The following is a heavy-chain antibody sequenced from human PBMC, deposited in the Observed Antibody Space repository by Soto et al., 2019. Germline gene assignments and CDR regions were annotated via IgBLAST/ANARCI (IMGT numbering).Heavy chain of an antibody. V-gene: IGHV3-23*01. CDR2: ISGSGGST. CDR1: GFTFSSYA. D-gene: IGHD6-13*01. J-gene: IGHJ4*02. CDR3: AKDAVWAAAGTVSLDY. Sequence: PXVSLSLSFAASGFTFSSYAMSGVGQAPGKRLEWVSAISGSGGSTYYADSVKGRFTISRDNSKNTLYLQMNSLRAEDTAVYYCAKDAVWAAAGTVSLDYWGQGTLVIVSS.